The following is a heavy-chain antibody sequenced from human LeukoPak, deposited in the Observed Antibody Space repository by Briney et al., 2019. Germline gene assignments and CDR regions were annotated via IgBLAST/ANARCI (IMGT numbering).Heavy chain of an antibody. CDR3: AGTYYYDSSGYSKWVY. D-gene: IGHD3-22*01. Sequence: PSETLSLTCTVSGYSISSGYYWGWIRQPAGKGLEWIGRIYTSGSTNYNPSLKSRVTMSVDTSKNQFSLKLSSVTAADTAVYYCAGTYYYDSSGYSKWVYWGQGTLVTVSS. V-gene: IGHV4-4*07. J-gene: IGHJ4*02. CDR2: IYTSGST. CDR1: GYSISSGYY.